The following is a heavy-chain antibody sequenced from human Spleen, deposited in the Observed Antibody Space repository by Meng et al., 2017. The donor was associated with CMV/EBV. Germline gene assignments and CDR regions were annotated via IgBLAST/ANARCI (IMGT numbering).Heavy chain of an antibody. V-gene: IGHV3-30*02. CDR3: AKDDVYYDGSGRNYYYGMDV. Sequence: GESLKISCAASGFTFRSYGMHWVRQAPGKGLEWVAFIRNDGTNENYADSVKGRFTISRDNSQNTLYLEMNSLRAEDTAVYYCAKDDVYYDGSGRNYYYGMDVWGQGTTVTVSS. CDR1: GFTFRSYG. D-gene: IGHD3-22*01. CDR2: IRNDGTNE. J-gene: IGHJ6*02.